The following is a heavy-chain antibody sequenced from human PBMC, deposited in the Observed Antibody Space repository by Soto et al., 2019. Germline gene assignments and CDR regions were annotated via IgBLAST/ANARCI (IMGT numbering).Heavy chain of an antibody. CDR2: IYDSVNT. V-gene: IGHV4-31*01. CDR3: ARVGHRGYFAILTDY. CDR1: GDSLSSGGHY. J-gene: IGHJ4*02. D-gene: IGHD3-9*01. Sequence: QVQLQESGPGLVKPSQTLSLTCTVSGDSLSSGGHYWSWIRQHPGKGLEWIGHIYDSVNTYYSPSLRSLFTISADMSKNQFSLNLRSVTAADTAVYYCARVGHRGYFAILTDYWGQGTLVTVSS.